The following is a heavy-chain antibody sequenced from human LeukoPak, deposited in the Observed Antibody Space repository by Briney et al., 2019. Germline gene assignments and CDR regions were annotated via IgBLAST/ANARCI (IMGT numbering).Heavy chain of an antibody. Sequence: PSQTLSLTCTVSGGSISSGGYYWSWIRQHPGKGLEWIGYIYYSGSTYYNPSLKSRVTISVDTSKNQFSLKLSSVTAADTAVYYCARGAYDILTGYSPDAFDIWGQGTMVTVSS. V-gene: IGHV4-31*03. D-gene: IGHD3-9*01. CDR3: ARGAYDILTGYSPDAFDI. J-gene: IGHJ3*02. CDR1: GGSISSGGYY. CDR2: IYYSGST.